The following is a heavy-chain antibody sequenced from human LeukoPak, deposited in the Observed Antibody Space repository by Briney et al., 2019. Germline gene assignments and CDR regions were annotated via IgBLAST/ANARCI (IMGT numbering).Heavy chain of an antibody. CDR2: IYYSGST. V-gene: IGHV4-59*01. Sequence: SETLSLTCTVSGGSISSYYWSWIRQPPGKGLEWIGYIYYSGSTNYNPSLKSRVTMSVDTSKNQFSLKLSSETAADTAVYYCARDRRGVGAAPFDYWGQGTLVTVSS. D-gene: IGHD1-26*01. J-gene: IGHJ4*02. CDR3: ARDRRGVGAAPFDY. CDR1: GGSISSYY.